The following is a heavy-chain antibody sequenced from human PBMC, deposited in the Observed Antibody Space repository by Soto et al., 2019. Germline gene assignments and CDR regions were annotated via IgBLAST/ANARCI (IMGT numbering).Heavy chain of an antibody. Sequence: QVQLLQSGAEVQKPGASVKVSCKASGYTFSNYALHWVRQAPGQRLEWTGWINAANGNTKYSRKFQGRVTITRDTSATTAYMELSSLRSEDTAVYYCGRSVVGATGEILYNAMDVWGQGTTVTVSS. J-gene: IGHJ6*02. CDR3: GRSVVGATGEILYNAMDV. CDR2: INAANGNT. CDR1: GYTFSNYA. V-gene: IGHV1-3*01. D-gene: IGHD2-15*01.